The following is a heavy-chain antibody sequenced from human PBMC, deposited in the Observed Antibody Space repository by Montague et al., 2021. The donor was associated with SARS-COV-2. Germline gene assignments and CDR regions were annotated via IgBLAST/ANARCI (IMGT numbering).Heavy chain of an antibody. D-gene: IGHD5-12*01. CDR1: GGSISSSSYN. CDR2: IYYSGST. Sequence: SETLSLTCTVSGGSISSSSYNWGWIRQPPGKGLEWIGSIYYSGSTHYNPSLQSRVTISVDTSKNQFSLKLSSVTAADTAVYYCAGQARRGIVATPSGWFDPWGQGTLVTVSS. V-gene: IGHV4-39*01. J-gene: IGHJ5*02. CDR3: AGQARRGIVATPSGWFDP.